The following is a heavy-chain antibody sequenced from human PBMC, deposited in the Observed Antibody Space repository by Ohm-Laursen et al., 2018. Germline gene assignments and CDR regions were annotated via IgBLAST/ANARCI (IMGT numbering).Heavy chain of an antibody. V-gene: IGHV4-31*03. CDR2: MYYNGRT. J-gene: IGHJ2*01. D-gene: IGHD2-2*01. CDR3: TRDSDYQLRSGYWYFDL. Sequence: SQTLSLTCTVSGGSISSGGFYWSWIRQHPGKGLEWIGYMYYNGRTDYNPSLKSRVNTSRDTSQSQFSLKLHSVTAADTAVYYCTRDSDYQLRSGYWYFDLWGRGTLVTVSS. CDR1: GGSISSGGFY.